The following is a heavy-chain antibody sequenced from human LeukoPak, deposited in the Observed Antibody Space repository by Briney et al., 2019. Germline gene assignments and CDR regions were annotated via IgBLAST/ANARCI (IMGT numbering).Heavy chain of an antibody. CDR3: ARALTRDTLDL. J-gene: IGHJ3*01. CDR2: INHSGST. CDR1: GGSFSGYY. V-gene: IGHV4-34*01. Sequence: KSSETLSLTCAVYGGSFSGYYWSWIRQPPGKGLEWIGEINHSGSTNYNPSLKSRVTISVDTSKNQFSLKLSSVTAADTAVYYCARALTRDTLDLWGQGTMVTVSS.